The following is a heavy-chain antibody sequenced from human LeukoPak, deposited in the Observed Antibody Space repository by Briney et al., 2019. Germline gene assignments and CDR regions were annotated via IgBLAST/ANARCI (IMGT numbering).Heavy chain of an antibody. CDR2: IKQDGSEK. CDR3: ARVGQYYYDSSGYPYFDY. Sequence: GGSLRLSCAASGFTFSSYWMSWVRQAPGKGLEWVANIKQDGSEKYYVDSVKGRFTISRDNAKNSLYLQMNSLRAEDTAVYYCARVGQYYYDSSGYPYFDYWGQGTLVTVSS. D-gene: IGHD3-22*01. CDR1: GFTFSSYW. V-gene: IGHV3-7*01. J-gene: IGHJ4*02.